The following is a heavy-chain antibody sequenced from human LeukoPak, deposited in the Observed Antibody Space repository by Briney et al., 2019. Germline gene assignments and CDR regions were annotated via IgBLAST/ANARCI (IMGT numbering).Heavy chain of an antibody. J-gene: IGHJ3*02. CDR3: ARPGQRDAFDI. Sequence: GGSLRLSCAASGFIFSNYWMSWVRQAPGKGLEWVANIKEGGSEKHYVDSAKGRFTISRDNAKNSLYLQMNSLRAEDTAVYYCARPGQRDAFDIWGQGTMVTVSS. D-gene: IGHD1-1*01. CDR2: IKEGGSEK. V-gene: IGHV3-7*01. CDR1: GFIFSNYW.